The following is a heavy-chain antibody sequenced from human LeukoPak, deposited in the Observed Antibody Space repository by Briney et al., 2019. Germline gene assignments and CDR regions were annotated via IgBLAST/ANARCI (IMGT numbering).Heavy chain of an antibody. CDR3: ARDRRGYSGYDYGY. CDR1: GYTFTGYY. D-gene: IGHD5-12*01. Sequence: ASVKASCKASGYTFTGYYMHWVRQAPGQGLEWMGWINPNSGGTNYAQKFQGGVTMTRDTSISTAYMELSRLRSDDTAVYYCARDRRGYSGYDYGYWGQGTLVTVSS. CDR2: INPNSGGT. V-gene: IGHV1-2*02. J-gene: IGHJ4*02.